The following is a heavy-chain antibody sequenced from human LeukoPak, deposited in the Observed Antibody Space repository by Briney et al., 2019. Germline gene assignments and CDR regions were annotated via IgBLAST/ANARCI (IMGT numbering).Heavy chain of an antibody. Sequence: GGSLRLSCAASGFTFSSYAMSWVRQAPGKGLEWVSAISGTGGSTYYADSVKGRFTISRDNSKNTLYLQMNGLLAEDTAVYYCAKVGYCGGGSCYRAFDIWGQGTMVTVSS. J-gene: IGHJ3*02. CDR3: AKVGYCGGGSCYRAFDI. CDR2: ISGTGGST. V-gene: IGHV3-23*01. CDR1: GFTFSSYA. D-gene: IGHD2-15*01.